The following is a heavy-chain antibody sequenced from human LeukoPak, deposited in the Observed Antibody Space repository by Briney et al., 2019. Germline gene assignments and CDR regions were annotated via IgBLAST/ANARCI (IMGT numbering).Heavy chain of an antibody. V-gene: IGHV4-59*01. CDR1: GGSIIGYW. CDR2: IRYNGNTYSNPSGDT. CDR3: ARYAASSGPNWLDP. J-gene: IGHJ5*02. Sequence: PSETLSLTCTVSGGSIIGYWWSWIRQPPGKGLEWIGNIRYNGNTYSNPSGDTYSNPSLKSRVTISVDTSKNRISMKLSSVTAADTAMYFCARYAASSGPNWLDPWGRGTLVTVSS. D-gene: IGHD2-8*01.